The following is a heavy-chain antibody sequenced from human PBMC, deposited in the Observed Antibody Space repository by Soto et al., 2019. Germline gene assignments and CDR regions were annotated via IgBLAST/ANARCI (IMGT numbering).Heavy chain of an antibody. V-gene: IGHV4-61*01. D-gene: IGHD3-22*01. CDR3: ARAIGDSYDSGGYHQAYYFDY. J-gene: IGHJ4*02. Sequence: PSEPLSLPGPVSGCSFSSCYYQWGWIPQCPWKGRELIGNIYYRGGPNYNPSLKTRPTISADTSKKQVSLRLSSVTAADTAVYYCARAIGDSYDSGGYHQAYYFDYWGQGALVTVSS. CDR1: GCSFSSCYYQ. CDR2: IYYRGGP.